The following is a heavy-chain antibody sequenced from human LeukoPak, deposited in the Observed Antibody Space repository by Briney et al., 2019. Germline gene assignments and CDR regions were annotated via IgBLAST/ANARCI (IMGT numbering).Heavy chain of an antibody. Sequence: GGSLRLSCAASGFIFSDYYMSWIRQAPGKGLEWVPYISSSGSTKYYADSVKGRFTISRDNAKNSYLQMNSLRAEDTAVYYCARDGHAYGRGSPHYWGQGTLVTVSS. J-gene: IGHJ4*02. V-gene: IGHV3-11*01. CDR1: GFIFSDYY. D-gene: IGHD3-10*01. CDR3: ARDGHAYGRGSPHY. CDR2: ISSSGSTK.